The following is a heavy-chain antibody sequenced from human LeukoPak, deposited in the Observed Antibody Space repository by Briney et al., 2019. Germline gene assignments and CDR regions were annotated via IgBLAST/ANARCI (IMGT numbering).Heavy chain of an antibody. D-gene: IGHD1-14*01. CDR3: ARDLFTGDYGMDV. V-gene: IGHV3-21*01. Sequence: GGSLRLSCAASGFTFSSYSMNWVRQAPGQGLEWVSSISSSSSYIYYADSVKGRFTISRDNAKNSLYLQMNSLRAEDTAVYYCARDLFTGDYGMDVWGQGTTVTVSS. CDR1: GFTFSSYS. J-gene: IGHJ6*02. CDR2: ISSSSSYI.